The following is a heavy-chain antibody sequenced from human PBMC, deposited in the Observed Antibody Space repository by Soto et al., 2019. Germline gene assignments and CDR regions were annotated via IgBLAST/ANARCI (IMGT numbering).Heavy chain of an antibody. Sequence: SETLSLTCTVSGGSISSYYWSWIRQPPGKGLEWIGYIYYSGSTNYNPSLKSRVTISVDTSKNQFSLKLSSVTAADTAVYYCAGVSPIAVSAPDYWGQGTLVTVS. CDR1: GGSISSYY. V-gene: IGHV4-59*08. D-gene: IGHD6-19*01. CDR3: AGVSPIAVSAPDY. J-gene: IGHJ4*02. CDR2: IYYSGST.